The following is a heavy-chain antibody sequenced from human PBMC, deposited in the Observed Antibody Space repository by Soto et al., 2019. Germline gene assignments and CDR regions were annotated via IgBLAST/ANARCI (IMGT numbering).Heavy chain of an antibody. J-gene: IGHJ5*02. CDR2: IYHSGST. CDR1: GGSISSSNW. D-gene: IGHD6-13*01. CDR3: ARGGSSPLNWFDP. Sequence: SETLSLTCAVSGGSISSSNWWSWVRQPPGKGLEWIGEIYHSGSTNYNPSLKSRVTISVDKSKNQFSLKLSSVTAADTAVYYCARGGSSPLNWFDPWGQGTLVTVSS. V-gene: IGHV4-4*02.